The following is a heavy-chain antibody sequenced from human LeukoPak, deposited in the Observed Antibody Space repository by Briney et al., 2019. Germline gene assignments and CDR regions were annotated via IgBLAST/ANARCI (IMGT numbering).Heavy chain of an antibody. J-gene: IGHJ3*02. Sequence: GGSLRLSCAASGFTFSDYYMSWIRQAPGKGLEWVSYISNSGSTIYYADSVKGRFTISRDNAKNTLYLQMNSLRAEDTAVYYCARDRWELRGAFDIWGQGTMVTVSS. CDR1: GFTFSDYY. D-gene: IGHD1-26*01. CDR2: ISNSGSTI. V-gene: IGHV3-11*04. CDR3: ARDRWELRGAFDI.